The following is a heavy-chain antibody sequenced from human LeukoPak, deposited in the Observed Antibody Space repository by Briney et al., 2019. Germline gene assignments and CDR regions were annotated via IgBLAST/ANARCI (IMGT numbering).Heavy chain of an antibody. D-gene: IGHD3-22*01. Sequence: ASVKVSCKASGGTFSSYAISWVRQAPGQGLEWMGGIIPIFGTANYAQKFQGRVTITADESTSTAYMELSSLRSEDTAVYYCAKNYFYFDLNYWGQGTLVTVSS. V-gene: IGHV1-69*13. J-gene: IGHJ4*02. CDR2: IIPIFGTA. CDR1: GGTFSSYA. CDR3: AKNYFYFDLNY.